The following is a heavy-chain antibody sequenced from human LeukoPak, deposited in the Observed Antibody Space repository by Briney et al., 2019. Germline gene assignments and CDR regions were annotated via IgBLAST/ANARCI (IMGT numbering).Heavy chain of an antibody. CDR3: AGGSGWLFDY. Sequence: SETLSLTCTVSGXSISGYYWNWMRQPPGKGLEWIGYFYYSGSTNYNPSLRGRVTISVDTSKNQFSLTLSSVTAADTAVYYCAGGSGWLFDYWGQGIPVTVSP. V-gene: IGHV4-59*01. CDR1: GXSISGYY. D-gene: IGHD6-19*01. J-gene: IGHJ4*02. CDR2: FYYSGST.